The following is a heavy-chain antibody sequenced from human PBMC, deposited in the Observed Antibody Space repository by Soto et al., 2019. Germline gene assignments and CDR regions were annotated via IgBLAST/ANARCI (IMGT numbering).Heavy chain of an antibody. D-gene: IGHD3-10*01. CDR2: INPNSGGT. Sequence: EASVTVSCKASGYTFTGYYMHWVRQAPGQGLEWMGWINPNSGGTNYAQKFQGRVTMTRDTSISTAYMELSRLRSDDTAVYYCARDPMVRGVIITQSSWFDAWGQGTPVTVSS. CDR3: ARDPMVRGVIITQSSWFDA. V-gene: IGHV1-2*02. CDR1: GYTFTGYY. J-gene: IGHJ5*02.